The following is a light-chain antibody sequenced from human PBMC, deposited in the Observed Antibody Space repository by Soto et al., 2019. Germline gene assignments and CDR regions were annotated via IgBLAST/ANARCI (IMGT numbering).Light chain of an antibody. CDR1: SSDVGGYNY. CDR2: DVS. J-gene: IGLJ1*01. V-gene: IGLV2-14*03. CDR3: CSYTSSSTYV. Sequence: QSVLTQPASVSGSPGQSITISCTGTSSDVGGYNYVSWYQQYPGKAPKLMIYDVSNRPSGVSNRFSGSKSANTASLTISGLQAEDEADYYCCSYTSSSTYVFGTGTKLTVL.